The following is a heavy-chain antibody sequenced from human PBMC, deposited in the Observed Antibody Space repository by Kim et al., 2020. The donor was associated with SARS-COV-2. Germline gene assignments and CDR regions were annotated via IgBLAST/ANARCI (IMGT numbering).Heavy chain of an antibody. CDR2: ISSSSSYI. D-gene: IGHD6-13*01. J-gene: IGHJ6*02. V-gene: IGHV3-21*01. CDR1: GFTFSSYS. CDR3: AREGAAAGTPYYYGMDV. Sequence: GGSLRLSCASSGFTFSSYSMNWVRQAPGKGLEWVSSISSSSSYIYYADSVKGRFTISRDNAKNSLYLQMNSLRAEDTAVYYCAREGAAAGTPYYYGMDVWGQGTTVTVPS.